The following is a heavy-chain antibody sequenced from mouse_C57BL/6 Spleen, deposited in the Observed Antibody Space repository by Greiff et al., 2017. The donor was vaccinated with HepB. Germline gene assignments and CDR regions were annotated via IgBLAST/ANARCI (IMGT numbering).Heavy chain of an antibody. CDR1: GFTFSSYA. D-gene: IGHD1-1*01. CDR3: ARDLGIYYDGSSYVGFAY. J-gene: IGHJ3*01. CDR2: ISDGGSYT. Sequence: EVQVVESGGGLVKPGGSLKLSCAASGFTFSSYAMSWVRQTPEKRLEWVATISDGGSYTYYPDNVKGRFTISRDNAKNNLYLQMSHLKSEDTAMYYCARDLGIYYDGSSYVGFAYWGQGTLVTVSA. V-gene: IGHV5-4*01.